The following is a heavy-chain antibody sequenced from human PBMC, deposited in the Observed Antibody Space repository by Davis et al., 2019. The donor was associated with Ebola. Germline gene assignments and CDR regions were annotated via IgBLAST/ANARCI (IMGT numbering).Heavy chain of an antibody. V-gene: IGHV3-7*03. D-gene: IGHD3-3*01. CDR2: INLDGSDK. J-gene: IGHJ6*02. Sequence: GESLKISCAASGLTFSSYWMSWVRQAPGKGLEWVANINLDGSDKYYVDSVKGRFTISRDNAKNSLYLQMNSLRAEDTAVYYCARDRPIFGVVIEYYGMDVWGQGTTVTVSS. CDR3: ARDRPIFGVVIEYYGMDV. CDR1: GLTFSSYW.